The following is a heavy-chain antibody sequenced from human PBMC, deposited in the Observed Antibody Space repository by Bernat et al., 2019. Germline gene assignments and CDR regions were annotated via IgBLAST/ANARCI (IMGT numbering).Heavy chain of an antibody. D-gene: IGHD3-16*01. V-gene: IGHV3-74*01. CDR1: GFTFTTYW. Sequence: EVQLVESGGGLVQPGGSLRLSCAASGFTFTTYWMNWVRQVPGKGLVWSSRINSDADITTYADSGKGRFTISRDNDKNTVYLQLNSLRAEDTVVYYCVAGGSYGGDYWGQETLVAVSS. J-gene: IGHJ4*02. CDR2: INSDADIT. CDR3: VAGGSYGGDY.